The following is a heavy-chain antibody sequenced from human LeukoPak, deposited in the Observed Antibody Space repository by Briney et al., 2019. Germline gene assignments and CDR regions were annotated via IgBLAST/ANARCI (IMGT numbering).Heavy chain of an antibody. D-gene: IGHD6-13*01. CDR3: ARGGGYSSSSPGY. CDR2: INGDGSST. CDR1: GFRLNSYW. Sequence: PGGSLRLSCVASGFRLNSYWMHWVRRAPGKGLVWVSRINGDGSSTSYADSVKGRFTISRDSAKNTLYLQMNSLRAEDTAVYYCARGGGYSSSSPGYWGQGTLVTVSS. J-gene: IGHJ4*02. V-gene: IGHV3-74*01.